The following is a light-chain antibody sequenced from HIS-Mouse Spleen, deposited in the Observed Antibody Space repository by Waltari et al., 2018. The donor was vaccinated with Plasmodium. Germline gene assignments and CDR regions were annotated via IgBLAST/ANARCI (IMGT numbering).Light chain of an antibody. CDR1: QSVLYSSKNKNY. J-gene: IGKJ4*01. CDR2: WAS. CDR3: QQYYSTPLT. V-gene: IGKV4-1*01. Sequence: DIVMTQSPDSLAVSLGERATINCKPSQSVLYSSKNKNYLAWYPQKPGQPPKLLIYWASTRESGVPDRFSGSGSGTDFTLTISSLQAEDVAVYYCQQYYSTPLTFGGGTKVEIK.